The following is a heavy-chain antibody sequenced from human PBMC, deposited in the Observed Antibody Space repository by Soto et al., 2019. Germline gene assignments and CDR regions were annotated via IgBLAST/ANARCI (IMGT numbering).Heavy chain of an antibody. CDR2: ISGSGGST. Sequence: PGGSLRLSCAASGFTFSSYAMSWVRQAPGKGLEWVSAISGSGGSTYYADSVKGRFTIHRDNTKNTLYLQMNSLRDEHTAVYYCARDLRGLPGYYYGMDVWGQGTTVTVPS. J-gene: IGHJ6*02. CDR3: ARDLRGLPGYYYGMDV. CDR1: GFTFSSYA. D-gene: IGHD6-25*01. V-gene: IGHV3-23*01.